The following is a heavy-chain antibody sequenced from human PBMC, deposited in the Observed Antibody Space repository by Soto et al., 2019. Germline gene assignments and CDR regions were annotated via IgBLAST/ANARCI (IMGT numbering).Heavy chain of an antibody. J-gene: IGHJ4*02. D-gene: IGHD3-22*01. V-gene: IGHV1-69*06. CDR3: ALAGRPDYYDSSGYNDY. Sequence: ASVKVSCKASGGTFSSYAISWVRQAPGQGLEWMGGIIPIFGTANYAQKFQGRVTITADKSTSTAYMELSSLRSEDTAVYYCALAGRPDYYDSSGYNDYWGQGTLVTVSS. CDR1: GGTFSSYA. CDR2: IIPIFGTA.